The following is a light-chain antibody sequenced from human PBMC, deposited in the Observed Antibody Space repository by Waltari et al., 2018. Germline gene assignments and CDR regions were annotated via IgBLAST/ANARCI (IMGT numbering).Light chain of an antibody. CDR1: QSIATN. Sequence: EVVMTQSPATLSVSPGERASLSCRAGQSIATNLAWYQQKPGQPPRLLVYDASTRAPSIPARFKGSGSGTEFTLTISSLQSEDSAVYYCQQYNRWPPITFGQGTRLEI. CDR2: DAS. J-gene: IGKJ5*01. V-gene: IGKV3-15*01. CDR3: QQYNRWPPIT.